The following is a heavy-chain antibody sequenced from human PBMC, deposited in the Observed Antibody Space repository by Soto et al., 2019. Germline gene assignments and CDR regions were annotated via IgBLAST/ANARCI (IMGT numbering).Heavy chain of an antibody. CDR3: ASSRSGWYES. CDR2: INHSGST. V-gene: IGHV4-34*01. CDR1: GGSFSGYY. D-gene: IGHD3-10*01. Sequence: QVQLQQWGAGLLKPSETLSLTCAVYGGSFSGYYWSWIRQPPGKGLEWIGEINHSGSTNYNPSLKXXVXIXXDTSKNQFSLKLSSVTAADTAVYYCASSRSGWYESWGQGTLVTVSS. J-gene: IGHJ5*01.